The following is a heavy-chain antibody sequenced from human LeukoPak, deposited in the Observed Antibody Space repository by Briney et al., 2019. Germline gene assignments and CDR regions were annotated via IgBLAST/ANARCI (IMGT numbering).Heavy chain of an antibody. J-gene: IGHJ4*02. CDR1: GASISSSY. V-gene: IGHV4-59*08. CDR3: ARGSSGYYYD. D-gene: IGHD3-22*01. Sequence: SETLSLTCNVSGASISSSYWGWIRQPPGKGLEWIGYISYSGTTNYSPSLKSRVTMPVDTSKNQFSLKLSSVTAADTAVYYCARGSSGYYYDWGQGTLVTVPS. CDR2: ISYSGTT.